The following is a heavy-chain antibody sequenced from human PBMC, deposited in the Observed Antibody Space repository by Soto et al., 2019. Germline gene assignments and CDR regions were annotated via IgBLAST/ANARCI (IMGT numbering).Heavy chain of an antibody. CDR2: IIPIFGTA. CDR3: ARDRESSGWSTTRYYYDGMDV. D-gene: IGHD6-19*01. CDR1: GGTFSSYA. V-gene: IGHV1-69*12. Sequence: QVQLVQSGAEVKKPGSSVKVSCKASGGTFSSYAISWVRQAPGQGLEWMGGIIPIFGTANYAQKFQGRVTITADESTSTAYMELSSLRSEDTAVYYCARDRESSGWSTTRYYYDGMDVWGQGTTVTVSS. J-gene: IGHJ6*02.